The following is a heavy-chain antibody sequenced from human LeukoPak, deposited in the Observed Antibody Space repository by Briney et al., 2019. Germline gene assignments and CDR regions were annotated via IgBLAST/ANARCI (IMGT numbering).Heavy chain of an antibody. Sequence: GGSLRLSCAASGFTFSSYGMHWVRQAPGKGLEWVAFIRYDGSNKYYADSVKGRFTISRDNSKNTLNLQMNSLRAEDTAVYYCAKDPTHYRVWDYYETVGLSYWGQGTLVTVSS. CDR3: AKDPTHYRVWDYYETVGLSY. CDR2: IRYDGSNK. CDR1: GFTFSSYG. V-gene: IGHV3-30*02. J-gene: IGHJ4*02. D-gene: IGHD3-22*01.